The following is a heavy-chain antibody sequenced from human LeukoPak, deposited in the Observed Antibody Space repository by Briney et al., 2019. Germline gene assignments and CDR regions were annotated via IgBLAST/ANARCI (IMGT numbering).Heavy chain of an antibody. CDR2: ISSSSSYI. CDR1: GFSFSSYS. CDR3: ARDGLSVFDY. D-gene: IGHD3-16*01. J-gene: IGHJ4*02. Sequence: GGSLRLSCAASGFSFSSYSMNWVRQAPGKGLEWVSSISSSSSYIYYADSVKGRFTISRDNAKNSLYLQMNSLRAEDTAVYYCARDGLSVFDYWGQGTLVTVSS. V-gene: IGHV3-21*01.